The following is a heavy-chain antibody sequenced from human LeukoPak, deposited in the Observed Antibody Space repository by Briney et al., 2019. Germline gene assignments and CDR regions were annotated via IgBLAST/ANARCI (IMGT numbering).Heavy chain of an antibody. V-gene: IGHV1-8*03. J-gene: IGHJ4*02. Sequence: ASVKVSCKASGYTFSTYDINWVRQAPGQGLEWMGWMNPNSGNTGYAQKFQGRITITRNTSIRTAYMELSSLRSEDTAVYYCARLFQRNELNHYDSGGYSLGYWGQGTLVTVSS. CDR2: MNPNSGNT. CDR3: ARLFQRNELNHYDSGGYSLGY. D-gene: IGHD3-22*01. CDR1: GYTFSTYD.